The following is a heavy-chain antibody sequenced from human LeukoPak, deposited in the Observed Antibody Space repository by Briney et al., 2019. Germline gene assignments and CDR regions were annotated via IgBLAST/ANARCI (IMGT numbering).Heavy chain of an antibody. Sequence: GGSLRLSCAASGFTFSTYAMSWVRQAPGKGLERGSTISGNAGSTYYADSVKGRFTISRDNSKNTLYLQMNSLRAEDTAVYYCANDGRLSGSYGDLDYWGQGTLVTVSS. CDR3: ANDGRLSGSYGDLDY. D-gene: IGHD1-26*01. CDR2: ISGNAGST. V-gene: IGHV3-23*01. CDR1: GFTFSTYA. J-gene: IGHJ4*02.